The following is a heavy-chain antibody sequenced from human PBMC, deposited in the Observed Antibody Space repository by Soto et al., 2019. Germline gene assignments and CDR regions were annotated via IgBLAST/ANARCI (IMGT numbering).Heavy chain of an antibody. CDR2: ISAYNGNT. D-gene: IGHD3-10*01. V-gene: IGHV1-18*01. CDR1: GYTFTSYG. Sequence: QVPLVQSGAEVKKPGASVKVSCKASGYTFTSYGISWVRQAPGQGLEWMGWISAYNGNTNYAQKLQGRVTMTTDTSTSTAYMELRSLRSDDTAVYYCARDLYGSGSYFSYWFDPWGREPWSPSPQ. J-gene: IGHJ5*02. CDR3: ARDLYGSGSYFSYWFDP.